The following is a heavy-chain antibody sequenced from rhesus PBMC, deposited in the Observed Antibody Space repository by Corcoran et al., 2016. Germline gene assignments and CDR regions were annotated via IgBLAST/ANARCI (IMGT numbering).Heavy chain of an antibody. D-gene: IGHD3-34*01. CDR1: GGSISGYYL. CDR2: IYGGSGRT. J-gene: IGHJ4*01. CDR3: ARLGRGDYPPYFDD. V-gene: IGHV4-143*01. Sequence: QVQLQESGPGVVKPSETLSLTCAVSGGSISGYYLWSWIRQPPGKGLEWIGYIYGGSGRTSYNPSPKSRVIISIDTSKNQFSLKLSSVTAADTAVYYCARLGRGDYPPYFDDWGQGVLVTVSS.